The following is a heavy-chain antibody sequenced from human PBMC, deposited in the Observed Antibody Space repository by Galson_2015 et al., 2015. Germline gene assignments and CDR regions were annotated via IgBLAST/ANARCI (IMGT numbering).Heavy chain of an antibody. CDR1: GFSFSSYE. D-gene: IGHD2-2*01. CDR3: ARDAGCSGTSCDYMDV. Sequence: SLRLSCAASGFSFSSYEMNWVRQAPGKGLEWVSYISSSVSTIYYADSVKGRFTISRDNAKNSLYLEMNSLRAEDTAVYHCARDAGCSGTSCDYMDVWGKGTTVTVSS. J-gene: IGHJ6*03. CDR2: ISSSVSTI. V-gene: IGHV3-48*03.